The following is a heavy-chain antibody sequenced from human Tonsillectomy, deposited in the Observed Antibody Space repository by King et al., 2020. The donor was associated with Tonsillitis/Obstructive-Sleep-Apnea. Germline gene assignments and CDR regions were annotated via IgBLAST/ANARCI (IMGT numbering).Heavy chain of an antibody. Sequence: VQLQQWGAGLLKPSETLSLTCAVYGGSFSGYYWSWIRQPPGKGLEWIGEINHSGSTNYNPSLKSRVTISVDTSKNQFSLKLSSVTAADTAVYYCASGPATVTTEKSWFDPWGQGTLVTVSS. CDR3: ASGPATVTTEKSWFDP. CDR2: INHSGST. J-gene: IGHJ5*02. D-gene: IGHD4-17*01. CDR1: GGSFSGYY. V-gene: IGHV4-34*01.